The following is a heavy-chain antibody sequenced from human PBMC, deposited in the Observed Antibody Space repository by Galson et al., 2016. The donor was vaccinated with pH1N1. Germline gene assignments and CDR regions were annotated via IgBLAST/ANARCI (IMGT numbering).Heavy chain of an antibody. CDR1: GFTFDDYA. CDR3: VRDRRFLDDYYYGMDV. V-gene: IGHV3-9*01. J-gene: IGHJ6*02. CDR2: ISWNSGSI. D-gene: IGHD3/OR15-3a*01. Sequence: SLRLSCAASGFTFDDYAMHWVRQAPGKGLEWVSGISWNSGSIGYADSVKGRFTISRDNAKNSLYLQMNSLRAEDTALYYCVRDRRFLDDYYYGMDVWGHGTTVTVSS.